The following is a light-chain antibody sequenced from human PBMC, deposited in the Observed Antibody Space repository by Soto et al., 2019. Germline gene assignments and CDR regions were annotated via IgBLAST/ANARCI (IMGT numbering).Light chain of an antibody. CDR3: QQYGNSRT. J-gene: IGKJ1*01. Sequence: EIVLTQSPGTLSLSPGERATLSCRASQSVSSSYLAWYQQRPGQAPRLLIYGASSRATGIPDRFGGSGSGTDFTLTISRLEPEDFAVYYCQQYGNSRTFGQGTKV. V-gene: IGKV3-20*01. CDR1: QSVSSSY. CDR2: GAS.